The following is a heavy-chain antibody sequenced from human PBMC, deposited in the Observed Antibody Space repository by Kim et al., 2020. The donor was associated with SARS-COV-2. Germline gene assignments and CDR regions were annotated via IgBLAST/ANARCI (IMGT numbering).Heavy chain of an antibody. Sequence: GGSLRLSCAASGFTFSNYWMSWVRQTPGKGLEWVANMKQDGNEKYYVDSVKGRFTISRDNAKNSLYLQMNSLRAEDTVVYFCTRKGGNFDAFDIWGQGTMVTVSS. V-gene: IGHV3-7*03. J-gene: IGHJ3*02. CDR3: TRKGGNFDAFDI. D-gene: IGHD2-21*02. CDR1: GFTFSNYW. CDR2: MKQDGNEK.